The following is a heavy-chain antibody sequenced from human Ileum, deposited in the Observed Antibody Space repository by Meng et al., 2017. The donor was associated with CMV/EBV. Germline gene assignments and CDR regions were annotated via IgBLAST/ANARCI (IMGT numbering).Heavy chain of an antibody. D-gene: IGHD6-19*01. CDR1: GFTFSDRY. Sequence: CAASGFTFSDRYMHWGRQAPGKGLEWIALIKNKANGYTTYHAASVKGRFTISRDDSKNSLYLQMNSLKAEDTAVYYCVRGGGFVTDYWGKG. CDR3: VRGGGFVTDY. J-gene: IGHJ4*02. CDR2: IKNKANGYTT. V-gene: IGHV3-72*01.